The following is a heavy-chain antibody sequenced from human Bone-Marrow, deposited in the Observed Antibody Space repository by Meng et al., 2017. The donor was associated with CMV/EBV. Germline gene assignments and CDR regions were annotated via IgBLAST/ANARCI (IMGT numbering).Heavy chain of an antibody. J-gene: IGHJ4*02. CDR1: GGSISSYY. CDR2: IFTSGST. D-gene: IGHD6-13*01. V-gene: IGHV4-4*07. CDR3: ARKIAAAGSID. Sequence: SETLSLTCTVSGGSISSYYWTWIRQPAGKGLEWIGRIFTSGSTNYNPSLKSRVTISVDTSKNQFSLKLSSVTAADTAVYYCARKIAAAGSIDWGQGTLVTVSS.